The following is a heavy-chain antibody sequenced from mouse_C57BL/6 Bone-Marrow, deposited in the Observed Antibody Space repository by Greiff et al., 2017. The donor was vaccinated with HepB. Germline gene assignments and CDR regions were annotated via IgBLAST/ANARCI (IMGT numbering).Heavy chain of an antibody. CDR3: ARDADYDYYYAMDY. V-gene: IGHV7-1*01. CDR2: SRNKANDYTT. D-gene: IGHD2-4*01. J-gene: IGHJ4*01. CDR1: GFTFSDFY. Sequence: EVKLMESGGGLVQSGRSLRLSCATSGFTFSDFYMEWVRQAPGKGLEWIAASRNKANDYTTEYSASVKGRFIVSRDTSQSILYLQMNALRAEDTAIYYCARDADYDYYYAMDYWGQGTSVTVSS.